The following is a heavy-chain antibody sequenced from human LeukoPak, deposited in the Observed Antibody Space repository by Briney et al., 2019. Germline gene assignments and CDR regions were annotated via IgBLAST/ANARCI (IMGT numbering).Heavy chain of an antibody. CDR1: GFAFGRYW. J-gene: IGHJ4*02. Sequence: GVSLRLSCAASGFAFGRYWMHWVRQAPGKGLVWVSRINSDGRSAVYADSVKGRFTISRDNAKNTLYLQMDSLRAEDTAVYYCTRVSTTDDYWGQGTLVTVSS. CDR2: INSDGRSA. CDR3: TRVSTTDDY. D-gene: IGHD2/OR15-2a*01. V-gene: IGHV3-74*01.